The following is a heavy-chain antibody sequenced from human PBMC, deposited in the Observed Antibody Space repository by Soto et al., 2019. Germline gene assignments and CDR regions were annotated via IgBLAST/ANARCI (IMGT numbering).Heavy chain of an antibody. CDR1: GYTFTSYG. Sequence: ASVKVSCKASGYTFTSYGISWVRQAPGQGLEWMGWISAYNGNTNYAQKLQGRVTMTTDTSTSTAYMELRSLRSDDTAVYYCARDLGYYDFWSGYYPHYYYYMDVWGKGTTVTVSS. V-gene: IGHV1-18*01. CDR3: ARDLGYYDFWSGYYPHYYYYMDV. CDR2: ISAYNGNT. J-gene: IGHJ6*03. D-gene: IGHD3-3*01.